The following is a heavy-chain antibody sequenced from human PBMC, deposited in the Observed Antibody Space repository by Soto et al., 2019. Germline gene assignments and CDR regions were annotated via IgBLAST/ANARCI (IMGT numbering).Heavy chain of an antibody. V-gene: IGHV5-10-1*01. CDR2: IDPSDSYT. Sequence: PGESLKISCKGSGYSFTSYWISCVRQMPGKGLEWMGRIDPSDSYTNYSPSFQGHVTMSADKSINTAYLQWSSLKASDSAMYYCARHKAFYYDSSGAWGQGSLVTSPQ. D-gene: IGHD3-22*01. CDR3: ARHKAFYYDSSGA. J-gene: IGHJ5*02. CDR1: GYSFTSYW.